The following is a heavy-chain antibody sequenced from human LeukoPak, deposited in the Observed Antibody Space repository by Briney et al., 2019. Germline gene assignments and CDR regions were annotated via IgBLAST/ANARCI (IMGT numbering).Heavy chain of an antibody. V-gene: IGHV3-30*02. CDR1: GFTFSSYG. CDR3: ASSNSGSYYENY. D-gene: IGHD1-26*01. CDR2: IRYDGSNK. J-gene: IGHJ4*02. Sequence: GGSLRLSCAASGFTFSSYGMHWVRQAPGKGLEWVAFIRYDGSNKYYADSVKGRFTISRDNAKNSLYLQMNSLRAEDTAVYYCASSNSGSYYENYWGQGTLVTVSS.